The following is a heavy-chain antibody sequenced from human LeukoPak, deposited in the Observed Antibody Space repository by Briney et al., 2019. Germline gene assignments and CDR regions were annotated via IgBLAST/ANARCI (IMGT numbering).Heavy chain of an antibody. CDR1: GFSFSRHT. CDR3: AKGNGPGSWLIDH. V-gene: IGHV3-48*04. Sequence: PGGSLRLSCAASGFSFSRHTMNWARQAPGKGLEWVSFISSSSPTTYYADSVKGRFTISRDNAKNSLFLQMNSLRAEDTAIYYCAKGNGPGSWLIDHWGQGTLVTVSS. J-gene: IGHJ4*02. CDR2: ISSSSPTT. D-gene: IGHD6-13*01.